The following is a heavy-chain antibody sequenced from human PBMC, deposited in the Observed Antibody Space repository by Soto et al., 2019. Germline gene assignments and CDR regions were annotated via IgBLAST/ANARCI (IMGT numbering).Heavy chain of an antibody. Sequence: EVHLLESGGGLVQPGGSLRLSCAASGFNFSSYAMSWARQAPGKGLEWVSGISSGGGSPYNADSVKGRFTISRDNSKNTLYLQMNSLRAADTAVYFCAKGDGRIVPRHFDSWGQGTLVTVSS. CDR2: ISSGGGSP. J-gene: IGHJ4*02. D-gene: IGHD6-6*01. CDR1: GFNFSSYA. CDR3: AKGDGRIVPRHFDS. V-gene: IGHV3-23*01.